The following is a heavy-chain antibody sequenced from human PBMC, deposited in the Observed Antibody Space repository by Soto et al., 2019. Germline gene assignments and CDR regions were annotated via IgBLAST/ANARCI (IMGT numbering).Heavy chain of an antibody. J-gene: IGHJ5*02. CDR2: IYYSGST. CDR1: CGSISSYY. Sequence: PSETLSLTCTGSCGSISSYYWSWIRRPPGKGLEWIGYIYYSGSTNYNPSLKSRVTISVDTSKNQFSLKLSSVTAADTAVYYCARVRGGVCSGGSCYQGWFDPWGQGTLVTVSS. D-gene: IGHD2-15*01. CDR3: ARVRGGVCSGGSCYQGWFDP. V-gene: IGHV4-59*01.